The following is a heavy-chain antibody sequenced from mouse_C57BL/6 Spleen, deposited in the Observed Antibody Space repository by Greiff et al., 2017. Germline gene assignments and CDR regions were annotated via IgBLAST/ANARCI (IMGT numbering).Heavy chain of an antibody. CDR1: GYAFSSYW. Sequence: QVQLKQSGAELVKPGASVKISCKASGYAFSSYWMNWVKQRPGKGLEWIGQIYPGDGDTNYNGKFKGKATLTADKSSSTAYMQLSSLTSEDSAVYVCARSYYGSSYRYFDVWGTGTTVTVSS. CDR2: IYPGDGDT. J-gene: IGHJ1*03. V-gene: IGHV1-80*01. CDR3: ARSYYGSSYRYFDV. D-gene: IGHD1-1*01.